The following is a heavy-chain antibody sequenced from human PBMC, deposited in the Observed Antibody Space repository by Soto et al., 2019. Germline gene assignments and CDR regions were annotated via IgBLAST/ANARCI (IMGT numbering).Heavy chain of an antibody. J-gene: IGHJ4*02. CDR2: INPNSGST. Sequence: ASVKVSCKASGYTFTGYYMHWVRQAPGQGLEWMGWINPNSGSTNYAQKFQGRVTMTRDTSISTAYMELSRLRSDDTAVYYCARDLSGFSEWFHDYWGQGTLVTVSS. CDR3: ARDLSGFSEWFHDY. CDR1: GYTFTGYY. D-gene: IGHD3-3*01. V-gene: IGHV1-2*02.